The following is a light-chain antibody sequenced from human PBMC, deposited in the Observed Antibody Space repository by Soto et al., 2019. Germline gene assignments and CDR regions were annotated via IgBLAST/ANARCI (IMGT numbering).Light chain of an antibody. CDR2: GAS. Sequence: EIVLTQSPGTQSLSPGERATLSSRDSQSVSSSYLAWYQQKPGQAPRLLIYGASSRATGIPDRFSGSGSGTDFTLTISRLEPEDFAVYYCQQYGSSPPTWTFGQGTKVEIK. CDR3: QQYGSSPPTWT. CDR1: QSVSSSY. J-gene: IGKJ1*01. V-gene: IGKV3-20*01.